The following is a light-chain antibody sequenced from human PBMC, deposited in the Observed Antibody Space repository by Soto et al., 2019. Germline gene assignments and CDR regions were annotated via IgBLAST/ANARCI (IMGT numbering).Light chain of an antibody. CDR2: GAS. CDR1: HTISSSY. CDR3: QQRNSWPPTFT. Sequence: EIVLTQSPGTLSLSPGERATLSCRASHTISSSYLAWYQQKPGQAPRLLMYGASTRATGIPARFSGSGSGTEFTLTISSLEPEDFAVYYCQQRNSWPPTFTFGQGTRLEIK. V-gene: IGKV3D-20*02. J-gene: IGKJ5*01.